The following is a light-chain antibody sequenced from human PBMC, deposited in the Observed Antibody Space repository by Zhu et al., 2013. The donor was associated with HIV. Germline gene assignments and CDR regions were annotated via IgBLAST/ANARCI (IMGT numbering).Light chain of an antibody. CDR2: GAS. J-gene: IGKJ2*01. CDR1: QSVSSSY. Sequence: EIVMTQSPDTLSVSPGERATLSCRASQSVSSSYLAWYQQKPGQAPRLLIYGASSRATGIPARFSGSGSETDFTLTISSLEPEDFTVYYCQQRGNWPPYTFGQGTKLEIK. V-gene: IGKV3D-20*02. CDR3: QQRGNWPPYT.